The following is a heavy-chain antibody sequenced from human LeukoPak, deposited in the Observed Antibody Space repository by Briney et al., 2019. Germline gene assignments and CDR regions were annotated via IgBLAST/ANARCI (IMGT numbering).Heavy chain of an antibody. CDR2: MNPNSGNT. CDR3: AISGYDRLHYYYGMDV. V-gene: IGHV1-8*01. J-gene: IGHJ6*02. Sequence: ASVKVSCKASGYTFTSYDINWVRHATGQGLEWMGWMNPNSGNTGYAQKFQGRVTMTRNTSISTAYMELSSLRSEDTAVYYCAISGYDRLHYYYGMDVWGQGTTVTVSS. CDR1: GYTFTSYD. D-gene: IGHD5-12*01.